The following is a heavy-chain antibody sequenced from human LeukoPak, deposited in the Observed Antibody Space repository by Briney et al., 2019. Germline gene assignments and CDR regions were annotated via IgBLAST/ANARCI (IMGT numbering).Heavy chain of an antibody. J-gene: IGHJ4*02. D-gene: IGHD5-24*01. CDR3: AKDGDVGMATREDW. V-gene: IGHV1-46*01. Sequence: ASVKVSCKASGYTFSSYYIHWVRQAPGQGLEWMELINPGSGGTSYAQKFQGRVTLTRDTSTTSVYMELSSLTSEDTAMYFCAKDGDVGMATREDWWGQGTLVSVSS. CDR2: INPGSGGT. CDR1: GYTFSSYY.